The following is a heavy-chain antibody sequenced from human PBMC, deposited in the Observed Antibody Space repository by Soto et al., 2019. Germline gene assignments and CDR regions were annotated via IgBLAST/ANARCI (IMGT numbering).Heavy chain of an antibody. CDR3: PKGSTVDTRHFDY. Sequence: EVQLLESGGGLVQPGGSLRLSCAASGFTFSSYTMSWVRQAPGKGLEGVSVISGGSDITSYADSVKGRFTISSDNSKSTRYLQTNTRSAEDTAIYDCPKGSTVDTRHFDYWGQGTLVTVSS. V-gene: IGHV3-23*01. CDR1: GFTFSSYT. D-gene: IGHD5-18*01. J-gene: IGHJ4*02. CDR2: ISGGSDIT.